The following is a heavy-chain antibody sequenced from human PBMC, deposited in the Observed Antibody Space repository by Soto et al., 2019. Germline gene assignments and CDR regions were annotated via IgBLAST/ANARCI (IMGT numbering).Heavy chain of an antibody. CDR3: ARGWGRILDY. Sequence: PSETLSLTCTVSGDSLTSGVHYWRWIRQLPGKGLEWIGYIFYSGSTNYNPSLKSRVTISVDTSKNQFSLKLSSVTAADTAVYYRARGWGRILDYWGQGTLVTVSS. V-gene: IGHV4-61*08. CDR2: IFYSGST. CDR1: GDSLTSGVHY. J-gene: IGHJ4*02. D-gene: IGHD7-27*01.